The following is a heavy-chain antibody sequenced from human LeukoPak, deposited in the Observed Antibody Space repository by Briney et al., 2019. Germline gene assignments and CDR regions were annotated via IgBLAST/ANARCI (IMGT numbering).Heavy chain of an antibody. CDR1: GVSINSYY. D-gene: IGHD3-3*01. CDR2: IQTSGST. Sequence: PSETPSLTCTVSGVSINSYYWNWIRQPAGKGLEWIGHIQTSGSTKYNPSLKSRVTMSIDTSKNQFSLNLYSVTAADTAVYYCATNYTTVSAFDSWGQGTLVTVSS. CDR3: ATNYTTVSAFDS. J-gene: IGHJ4*02. V-gene: IGHV4-4*07.